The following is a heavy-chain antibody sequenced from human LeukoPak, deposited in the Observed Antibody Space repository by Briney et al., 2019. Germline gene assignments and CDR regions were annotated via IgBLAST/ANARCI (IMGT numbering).Heavy chain of an antibody. CDR1: GYTFTSYD. D-gene: IGHD3-22*01. Sequence: GASVKVSCKASGYTFTSYDINWVRQATGQGLEWMGWMNLNSGNTGYAQKFQGRVTMTRNTSISTAYMELSRLRSDDTAVYYCARDLYYYDSSGYYYYFDYWGQGTLVTVSS. V-gene: IGHV1-8*01. CDR3: ARDLYYYDSSGYYYYFDY. CDR2: MNLNSGNT. J-gene: IGHJ4*02.